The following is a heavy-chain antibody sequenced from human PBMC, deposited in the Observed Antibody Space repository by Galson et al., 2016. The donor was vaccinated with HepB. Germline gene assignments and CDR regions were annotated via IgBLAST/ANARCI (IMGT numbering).Heavy chain of an antibody. CDR3: ARDRGTAMERFDY. CDR1: GGTFSSYA. V-gene: IGHV1-69*13. J-gene: IGHJ4*02. D-gene: IGHD5-18*01. Sequence: SVKVSCKASGGTFSSYAISWVRQAPGQGLEWMGGIVPVFGTENYAQKFQGRVTITADESTTTTYMELSSLRSEDTAVYYCARDRGTAMERFDYWGQGTLVTVSS. CDR2: IVPVFGTE.